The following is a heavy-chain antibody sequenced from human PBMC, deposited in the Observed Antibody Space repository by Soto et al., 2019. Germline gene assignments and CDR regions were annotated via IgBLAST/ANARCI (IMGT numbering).Heavy chain of an antibody. J-gene: IGHJ6*03. Sequence: PGGSLRLSCAASGFTFSSDAMTWVRQAPGKGLEWVSGIRGSGGSTYYADSVKGRFTISRDDSKNTLYLQMNSLRHEDTAVYYSAKVGVVVPAAMIVYYYYYMDVWGKGTTVTVSS. D-gene: IGHD2-2*01. V-gene: IGHV3-23*01. CDR1: GFTFSSDA. CDR3: AKVGVVVPAAMIVYYYYYMDV. CDR2: IRGSGGST.